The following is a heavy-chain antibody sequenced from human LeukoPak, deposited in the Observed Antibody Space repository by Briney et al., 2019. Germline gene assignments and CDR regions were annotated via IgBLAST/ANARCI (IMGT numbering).Heavy chain of an antibody. J-gene: IGHJ4*02. D-gene: IGHD6-19*01. V-gene: IGHV3-30*02. Sequence: GGSLRLSCAASGFTFSSYGMHWVRQAPGKGLEWVAFIRYDGSNKYYADSVKGRFTISRDNSKNTLYLQMNSLRAEDTAVYYCAKDRGAVAGGSFGHWGQGTLVTVSS. CDR3: AKDRGAVAGGSFGH. CDR1: GFTFSSYG. CDR2: IRYDGSNK.